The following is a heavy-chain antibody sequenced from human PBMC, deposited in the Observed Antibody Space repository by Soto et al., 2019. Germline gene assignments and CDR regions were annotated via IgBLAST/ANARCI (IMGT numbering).Heavy chain of an antibody. V-gene: IGHV3-23*01. Sequence: EVQLLESGGGLVQPGGSLRLSCAASGFTFSSYAMSWVRQAPGKGLEWVSAISGSGGSTYYADSVKGRFTISRDNSKNTLYLQMNSLRAEDTAVYYCAKGYDSSCYYRYYFAYWGQGTLVTVSS. CDR1: GFTFSSYA. J-gene: IGHJ4*02. D-gene: IGHD3-22*01. CDR2: ISGSGGST. CDR3: AKGYDSSCYYRYYFAY.